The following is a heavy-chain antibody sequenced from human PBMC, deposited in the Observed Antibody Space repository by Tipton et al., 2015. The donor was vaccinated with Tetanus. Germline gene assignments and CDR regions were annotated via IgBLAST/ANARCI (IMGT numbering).Heavy chain of an antibody. V-gene: IGHV3-15*01. D-gene: IGHD1-26*01. J-gene: IGHJ3*02. CDR2: IKSKTDGGTT. CDR1: GFTFSNAW. Sequence: SLRLSCADSGFTFSNAWMSWVRQAPGKGLEWIGRIKSKTDGGTTDYAAPVKGRFTISRDDSKNTLYLQMNSLKTEDTAVYYCTTDYRGSFPGAYAFDIWGQGTMVTVSS. CDR3: TTDYRGSFPGAYAFDI.